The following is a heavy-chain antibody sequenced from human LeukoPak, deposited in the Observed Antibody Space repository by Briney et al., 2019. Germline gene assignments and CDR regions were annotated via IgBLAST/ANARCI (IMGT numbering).Heavy chain of an antibody. CDR2: ISAYNGNT. Sequence: GASVKVSCKASGYTFTSYGISWVRQAPGQGLEWMGWISAYNGNTNYAQKLQGRLTMTSDTSISTGYMELSTLQFDDTAVYYCAREGQLGLDNWGQGTLVTVSS. V-gene: IGHV1-18*01. CDR1: GYTFTSYG. J-gene: IGHJ1*01. CDR3: AREGQLGLDN. D-gene: IGHD1-1*01.